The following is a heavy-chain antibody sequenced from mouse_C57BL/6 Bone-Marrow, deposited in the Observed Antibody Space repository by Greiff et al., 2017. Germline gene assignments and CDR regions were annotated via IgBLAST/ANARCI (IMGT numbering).Heavy chain of an antibody. CDR2: IHPNSGST. J-gene: IGHJ1*03. D-gene: IGHD2-2*01. Sequence: QVQLQQPGAELVKPGASVKLSCKASGYTFTSYWMHWVKQRHGQGLEWIGMIHPNSGSTNYNEKFKSKATLTVDKSSSTAYMQLSILTSEDSAVYYCLGYADWYFDVWGTGTTVTVSS. CDR3: LGYADWYFDV. V-gene: IGHV1-64*01. CDR1: GYTFTSYW.